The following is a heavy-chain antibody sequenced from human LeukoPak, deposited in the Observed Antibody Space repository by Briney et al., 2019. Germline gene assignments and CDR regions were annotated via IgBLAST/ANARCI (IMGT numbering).Heavy chain of an antibody. J-gene: IGHJ4*02. CDR3: ARRLVESSGYSKSILFDY. CDR2: INHSGST. V-gene: IGHV4-34*01. Sequence: PGGSLRLSCAASGFTFSSYAMSWIRQPPGKGLEWIGEINHSGSTNYNPSLKSRVTISVDTSKNQFSLKLSSVTAADTAVYYCARRLVESSGYSKSILFDYWGQGTLVTVSS. CDR1: GFTFSSYA. D-gene: IGHD3-22*01.